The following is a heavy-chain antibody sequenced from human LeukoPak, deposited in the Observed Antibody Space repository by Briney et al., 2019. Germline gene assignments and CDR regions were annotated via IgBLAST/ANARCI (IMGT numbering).Heavy chain of an antibody. V-gene: IGHV3-30*18. CDR2: ISYDGSNK. CDR3: AKDKRDQLRYFDWSTPEEVLDY. D-gene: IGHD3-9*01. Sequence: GGSLRLSCAASGFTFSSYGMHWVRQAPGKGLEWVAVISYDGSNKYYADSVKGRFTISRDNSKNTLYLQMNSLRAEDTAVYYCAKDKRDQLRYFDWSTPEEVLDYWGQGTLVTVSS. J-gene: IGHJ4*02. CDR1: GFTFSSYG.